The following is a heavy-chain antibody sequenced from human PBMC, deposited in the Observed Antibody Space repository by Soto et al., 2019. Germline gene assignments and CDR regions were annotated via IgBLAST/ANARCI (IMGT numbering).Heavy chain of an antibody. V-gene: IGHV4-34*01. CDR2: INHSGST. CDR1: GGSFSGYY. CDR3: ARFGDYLI. Sequence: PSETLSLTCAVYGGSFSGYYWSWIRQPPGKGLEWIGEINHSGSTNYNPSLKSRVTISVDTSKNQFSLKLSSVTAADTAVYYCARFGDYLIWGQGTLVTVSS. D-gene: IGHD4-17*01. J-gene: IGHJ4*02.